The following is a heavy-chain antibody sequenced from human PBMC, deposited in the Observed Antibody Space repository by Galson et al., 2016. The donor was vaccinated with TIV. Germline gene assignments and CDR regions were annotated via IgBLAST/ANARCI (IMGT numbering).Heavy chain of an antibody. CDR3: VRDRYYDARGYYYYYYGTDV. V-gene: IGHV3-53*01. J-gene: IGHJ6*02. D-gene: IGHD3-22*01. CDR1: GFIVDDNY. CDR2: IYGDGRT. Sequence: SLRLSCAASGFIVDDNYMTWIRQAPGKGLEWVSVIYGDGRTYYTDSVRGRFTISRDSSKNTLYLQMNSLRAEDTAVYYCVRDRYYDARGYYYYYYGTDVWGQGTTVTVSS.